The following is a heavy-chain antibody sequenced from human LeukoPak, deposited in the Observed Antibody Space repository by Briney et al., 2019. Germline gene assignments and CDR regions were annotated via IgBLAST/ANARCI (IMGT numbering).Heavy chain of an antibody. J-gene: IGHJ6*02. V-gene: IGHV4-39*07. CDR1: GGSISSSSYY. CDR2: IYYSGST. CDR3: ARDQGGSYSHYYGMDV. D-gene: IGHD1-26*01. Sequence: PSETLSLTCTDSGGSISSSSYYWGWIRQPPGKGLEWIGSIYYSGSTYYNPSLKSRVTISVDTSKNQFSLKLSSVTAADTAVYYCARDQGGSYSHYYGMDVWGQGTTVTVSS.